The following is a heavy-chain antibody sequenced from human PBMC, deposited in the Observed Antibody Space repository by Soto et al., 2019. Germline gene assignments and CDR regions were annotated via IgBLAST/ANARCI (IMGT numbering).Heavy chain of an antibody. CDR3: ASTLTRGGYYIDH. CDR2: IYYGGRT. CDR1: GGSISSGDNY. Sequence: QLQLQESGPGLVKTSETLSLTCTVSGGSISSGDNYWGWIRQPPGKGLEWIASIYYGGRTYYNPSLKSRVTISVDTSKNQFSLNLRSVTAADTAVYYCASTLTRGGYYIDHWGHVILVTVSS. D-gene: IGHD2-15*01. V-gene: IGHV4-39*01. J-gene: IGHJ4*01.